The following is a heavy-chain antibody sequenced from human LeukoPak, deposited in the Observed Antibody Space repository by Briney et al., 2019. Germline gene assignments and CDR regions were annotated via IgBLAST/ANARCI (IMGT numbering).Heavy chain of an antibody. CDR1: GYTFTGYY. Sequence: ASVKVSCKASGYTFTGYYLHWVRQAPGQGLEWMGWINPNSGGTNYAQKFQGRVTMTRDTSISTAYMELSRLRSDDTAVYYCARVTGTTRNFDYWGQGTLVTVSS. CDR3: ARVTGTTRNFDY. D-gene: IGHD1-7*01. V-gene: IGHV1-2*02. J-gene: IGHJ4*02. CDR2: INPNSGGT.